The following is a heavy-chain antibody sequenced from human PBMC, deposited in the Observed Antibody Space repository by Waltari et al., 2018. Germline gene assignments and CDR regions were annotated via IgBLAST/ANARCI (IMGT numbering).Heavy chain of an antibody. CDR2: TRNKVNSYTP. D-gene: IGHD6-6*01. J-gene: IGHJ3*01. V-gene: IGHV3-72*01. Sequence: EVQLVESGGGLVQPGGSLRLSCAASGFTFSDHYMDWVRQAPGKGLEWVGRTRNKVNSYTPEYAASVKGRFTISRDDSKNSLYLQMNSLKIEDTAVYFCARGDSIAGAFDVWGQGTMVIVSS. CDR3: ARGDSIAGAFDV. CDR1: GFTFSDHY.